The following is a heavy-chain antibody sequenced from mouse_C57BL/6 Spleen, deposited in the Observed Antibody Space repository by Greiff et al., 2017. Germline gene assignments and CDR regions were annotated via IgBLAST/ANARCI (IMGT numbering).Heavy chain of an antibody. Sequence: VHVKQSGPELVKPGASVKMSCKASGYTFTDYNMHWVKQSHGKSLEWIGYINPNNGGTSYNQKFKGKATLTVNKSSSTAYMELRSLTSEDSAVYYCARYGNYAFDYWGQGTTLTVSA. CDR3: ARYGNYAFDY. V-gene: IGHV1-22*01. J-gene: IGHJ2*01. CDR2: INPNNGGT. D-gene: IGHD2-1*01. CDR1: GYTFTDYN.